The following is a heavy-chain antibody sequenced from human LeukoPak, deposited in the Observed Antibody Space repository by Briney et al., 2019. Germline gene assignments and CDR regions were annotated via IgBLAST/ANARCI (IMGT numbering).Heavy chain of an antibody. J-gene: IGHJ4*02. Sequence: SETLSLTCTVSGGSISSGDYYWSWIRQPPGQGLEWIGYIYYSGSTYYNPSLKSRVTISVDTSKNQFSLKLSSVTAADTAVYYCANYDSSGYFVDWGQGTLVTVSS. CDR2: IYYSGST. D-gene: IGHD3-22*01. V-gene: IGHV4-30-4*01. CDR1: GGSISSGDYY. CDR3: ANYDSSGYFVD.